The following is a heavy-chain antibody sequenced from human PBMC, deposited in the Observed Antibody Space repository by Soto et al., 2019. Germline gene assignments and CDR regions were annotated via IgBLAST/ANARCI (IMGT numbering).Heavy chain of an antibody. CDR2: INHSGST. CDR3: ARVRPRRGTATGYYGMDV. V-gene: IGHV4-34*01. D-gene: IGHD5-18*01. Sequence: SETLSLTCAVYGGSFSGYYWSWIRQPPGKGLEWIGEINHSGSTNYNPSLKSRVTISVDTSKNQFSLKLSSVTAADTAVYYCARVRPRRGTATGYYGMDVWGQGTTVTVS. CDR1: GGSFSGYY. J-gene: IGHJ6*02.